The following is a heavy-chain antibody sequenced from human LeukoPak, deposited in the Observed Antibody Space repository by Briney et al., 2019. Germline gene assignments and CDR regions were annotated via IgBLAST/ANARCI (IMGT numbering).Heavy chain of an antibody. Sequence: SETLSLTCTVSGGSIDSGSYYWNWIRQPAGKGLEWIGRFYISEGTKYNPSLKSRVTISVDTSKNQFSLKLNSLTTADTAVYYCTRGAGWLIDYWGQGILVTVSS. J-gene: IGHJ4*02. CDR1: GGSIDSGSYY. CDR2: FYISEGT. V-gene: IGHV4-61*02. D-gene: IGHD3-16*01. CDR3: TRGAGWLIDY.